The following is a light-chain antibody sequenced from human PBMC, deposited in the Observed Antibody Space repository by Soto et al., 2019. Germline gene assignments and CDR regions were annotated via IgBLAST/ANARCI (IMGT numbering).Light chain of an antibody. CDR2: DTS. J-gene: IGKJ5*01. Sequence: VLTQSPGTLSLSPGERATLSCRASQPVNSYLNWYQQQPGQSPRLLMSDTSHRATGIPARFSGSGSGTDFTLTISSLEPEDFGVYYCQQRSNWMITFGQGTLLEI. V-gene: IGKV3-11*01. CDR1: QPVNSY. CDR3: QQRSNWMIT.